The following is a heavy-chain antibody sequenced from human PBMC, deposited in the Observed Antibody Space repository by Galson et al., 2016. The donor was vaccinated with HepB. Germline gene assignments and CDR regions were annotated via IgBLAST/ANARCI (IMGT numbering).Heavy chain of an antibody. Sequence: SETLSLTCTVSGASMTSYYWSWIRQSADKGLEWIGRIYSTGSTIYNPSFKGRVTMSVDTSKQQFSLTMKSVTAADTAVYYCSRDHSRRWRPFYYWGQGTRVTVSS. CDR2: IYSTGST. D-gene: IGHD6-13*01. CDR1: GASMTSYY. J-gene: IGHJ4*02. V-gene: IGHV4-4*07. CDR3: SRDHSRRWRPFYY.